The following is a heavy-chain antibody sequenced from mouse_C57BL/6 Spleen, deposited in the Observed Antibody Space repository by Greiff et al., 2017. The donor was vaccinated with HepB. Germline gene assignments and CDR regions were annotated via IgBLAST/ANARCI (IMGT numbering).Heavy chain of an antibody. D-gene: IGHD2-4*01. CDR3: APYDYDGEDAMDY. J-gene: IGHJ4*01. CDR1: GYSFTSYY. V-gene: IGHV1-66*01. CDR2: IYPGSGNT. Sequence: QVQLVESGPELVKPGASVKISCKASGYSFTSYYIHWVKQRPGQGLEWIGWIYPGSGNTKYNEKFKGKATLTADTSSSTAYMQLSSLTSEDSAVYYCAPYDYDGEDAMDYWGQGTSVTVSS.